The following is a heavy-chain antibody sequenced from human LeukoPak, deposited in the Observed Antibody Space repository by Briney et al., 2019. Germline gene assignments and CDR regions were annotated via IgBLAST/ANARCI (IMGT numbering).Heavy chain of an antibody. CDR3: ARVWWDSSYWHFDH. CDR1: GFTFSNYG. V-gene: IGHV3-7*05. Sequence: GRSVRLSCAVSGFTFSNYGMVWVRQAPGKGLEWVANIKQDGSEKYYVDSVKGRFTISRDNAKNSLYLQVSSLRDEDTAVYYCARVWWDSSYWHFDHWGRGTLVTVSS. D-gene: IGHD1-26*01. J-gene: IGHJ2*01. CDR2: IKQDGSEK.